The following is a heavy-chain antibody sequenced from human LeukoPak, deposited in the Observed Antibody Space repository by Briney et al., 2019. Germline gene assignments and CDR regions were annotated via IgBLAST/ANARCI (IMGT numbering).Heavy chain of an antibody. CDR2: ISSSGGTI. CDR3: ARSPNYCGGDCFEH. CDR1: GFTFSDYY. J-gene: IGHJ4*02. Sequence: GGSLRLSCAASGFTFSDYYMSWIRQAPGKGLEWVSYISSSGGTIYYADSVKGRFTISRDNAKNSLYLQMNSLRAEDTAGYYCARSPNYCGGDCFEHWGQGTLVTVSS. V-gene: IGHV3-11*01. D-gene: IGHD2-21*01.